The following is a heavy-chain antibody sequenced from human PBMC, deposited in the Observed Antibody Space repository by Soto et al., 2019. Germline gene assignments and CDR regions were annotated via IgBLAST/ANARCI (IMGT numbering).Heavy chain of an antibody. Sequence: PSHTLSLTCAISGDNVSSKTAAWNWIMQSPSRGLEWLGRTYYRSKWYSDYAVSVESRITVNANPSKNQFSLQLNSVTPEDTAVYYCDRAARARNWYLSGDRDYFYGMDVWAQRTTVTVSS. CDR1: GDNVSSKTAA. CDR3: DRAARARNWYLSGDRDYFYGMDV. V-gene: IGHV6-1*01. CDR2: TYYRSKWYS. D-gene: IGHD1-7*01. J-gene: IGHJ6*02.